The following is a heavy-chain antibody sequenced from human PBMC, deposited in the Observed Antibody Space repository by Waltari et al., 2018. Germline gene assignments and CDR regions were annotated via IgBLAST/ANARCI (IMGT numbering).Heavy chain of an antibody. CDR3: ARGSGGGANYYYYYMDV. J-gene: IGHJ6*03. Sequence: QVQLVQSGAEVKKPGPSVKVSCKASGGTFSSYAISWVRQAPGQGLEWMGGIIPIFGTANYAQKFQGRVTITADESTSTAYMELSSLRSEDTAVYYCARGSGGGANYYYYYMDVWGKGTTVTVSS. CDR1: GGTFSSYA. V-gene: IGHV1-69*12. CDR2: IIPIFGTA. D-gene: IGHD3-10*01.